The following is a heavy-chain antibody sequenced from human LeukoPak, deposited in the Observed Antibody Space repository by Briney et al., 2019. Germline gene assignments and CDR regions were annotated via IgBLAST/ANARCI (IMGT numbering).Heavy chain of an antibody. Sequence: GDSLKISCQGSGYDFNKYCIGWMRQMPGKGLEWIGIIYPGDSETRYNPSFQGHVTISVDKSISTAHLELSNLKTSDSATVYYCARVRSGYYALFDYWGRGTQVSVSS. CDR2: IYPGDSET. D-gene: IGHD3-3*01. CDR1: GYDFNKYC. V-gene: IGHV5-51*01. J-gene: IGHJ4*02. CDR3: ARVRSGYYALFDY.